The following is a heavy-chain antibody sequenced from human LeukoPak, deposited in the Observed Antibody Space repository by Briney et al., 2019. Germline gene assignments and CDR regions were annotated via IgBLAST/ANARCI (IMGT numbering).Heavy chain of an antibody. CDR2: FIPIVGIT. J-gene: IGHJ4*02. V-gene: IGHV1-24*01. D-gene: IGHD3-10*01. CDR1: GDTFSGLA. Sequence: ASVKVSCKASGDTFSGLAMSWVRQAPGQGLEWMGSFIPIVGITIYAQRFRGGVTTTEDTSTDTAYMELSSLRSEDTAVYYCATDIDYYGSGTYYKRGWGQGTLVTVSS. CDR3: ATDIDYYGSGTYYKRG.